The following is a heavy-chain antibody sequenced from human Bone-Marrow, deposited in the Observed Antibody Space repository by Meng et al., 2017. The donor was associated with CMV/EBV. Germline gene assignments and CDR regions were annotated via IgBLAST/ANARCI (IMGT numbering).Heavy chain of an antibody. V-gene: IGHV4-59*12. CDR3: SSQEGGTSRAN. CDR1: GDSMSAYY. Sequence: GSLRLSCTVSGDSMSAYYWSWIRQPPGQGLEWIGYISYGGDTTYNPSLSSRVTISIDTSKNQFSLTLNSVTAADTAIYYCSSQEGGTSRANWGQGTLVTVSS. J-gene: IGHJ4*02. D-gene: IGHD3-16*01. CDR2: ISYGGDT.